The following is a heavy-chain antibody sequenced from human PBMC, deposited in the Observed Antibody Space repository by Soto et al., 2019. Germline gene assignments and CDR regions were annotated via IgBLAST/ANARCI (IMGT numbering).Heavy chain of an antibody. D-gene: IGHD6-13*01. J-gene: IGHJ3*02. Sequence: QVQLQESGPGLVKPSETLSLTCTVSGGSISNSYWSWIRQPPGRGLELIGSIYYTGSTNYNPSLKSRVPISIDTSTNQFSLDLSSVTAADTAVYYCARRTGYSTNWYSDVFDIWGQGTMVTVSS. CDR1: GGSISNSY. CDR3: ARRTGYSTNWYSDVFDI. V-gene: IGHV4-59*08. CDR2: IYYTGST.